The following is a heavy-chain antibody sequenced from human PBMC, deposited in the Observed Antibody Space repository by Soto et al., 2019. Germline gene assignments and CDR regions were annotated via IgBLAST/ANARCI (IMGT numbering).Heavy chain of an antibody. CDR3: ARERAAAGTNYYYYMDV. CDR1: SGSISSSNW. J-gene: IGHJ6*03. CDR2: IYHSGST. V-gene: IGHV4-4*02. D-gene: IGHD6-13*01. Sequence: PSETLSLTCAVSSGSISSSNWWSWVRQPPGKGLEWIGEIYHSGSTNYNPSLKSRVTISVDKSKNQFSLKLSSVTAADTAVYYCARERAAAGTNYYYYMDVWGKGTTVT.